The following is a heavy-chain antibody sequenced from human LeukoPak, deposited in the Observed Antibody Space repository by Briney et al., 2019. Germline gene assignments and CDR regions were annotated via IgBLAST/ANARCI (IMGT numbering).Heavy chain of an antibody. D-gene: IGHD6-13*01. J-gene: IGHJ4*02. Sequence: TSETLSLTCSASGGSISSSSYYWGWIHQPPGKGLEWIGSIYYSGSSYYNPSLKSRVTISVDTSKDQFSLKVTSVTAADTAVYYCATFRPYSSSWSFDYWGQGTLVTVSS. CDR2: IYYSGSS. CDR3: ATFRPYSSSWSFDY. CDR1: GGSISSSSYY. V-gene: IGHV4-39*07.